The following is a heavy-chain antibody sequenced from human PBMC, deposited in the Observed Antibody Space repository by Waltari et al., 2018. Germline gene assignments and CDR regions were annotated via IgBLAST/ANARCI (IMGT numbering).Heavy chain of an antibody. D-gene: IGHD6-19*01. CDR3: ARHGDSSGWFGARGKFDP. J-gene: IGHJ5*02. CDR1: GDSITNVYF. Sequence: QVHLQESGPGVVTSSATLALKCAVSGDSITNVYFWGWRRQPPGKGLEWIGSRFQGGTPHYNPSLKTRVTISIDPSKNQFSLKLTSVTAPDTAVYYCARHGDSSGWFGARGKFDPWGQGTLVIVSS. CDR2: RFQGGTP. V-gene: IGHV4-38-2*01.